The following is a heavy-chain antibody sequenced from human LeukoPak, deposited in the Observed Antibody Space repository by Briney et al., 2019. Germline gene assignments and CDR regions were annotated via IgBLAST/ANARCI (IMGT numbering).Heavy chain of an antibody. J-gene: IGHJ6*02. Sequence: PGGSLRLSCAASGFIFSSHSMNWVRQAPGKGLEWVSSISGSSSYIYYADSVKGRFTLFRDNAKNSLYLHMISLRAEDTAVYYCARDLRGGSYDGGDFYYYYGMDVWGQGTTVTVAS. D-gene: IGHD2-21*01. V-gene: IGHV3-21*01. CDR3: ARDLRGGSYDGGDFYYYYGMDV. CDR2: ISGSSSYI. CDR1: GFIFSSHS.